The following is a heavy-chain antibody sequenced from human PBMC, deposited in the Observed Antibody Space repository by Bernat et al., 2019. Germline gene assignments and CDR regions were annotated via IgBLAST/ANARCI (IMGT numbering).Heavy chain of an antibody. J-gene: IGHJ4*02. D-gene: IGHD6-13*01. CDR3: AKDLAGTFDY. V-gene: IGHV3-30*18. Sequence: QVQLVESGGGVVQPGRSLRLSCAAPGFTFSSYGMHWVRQAPGKGLAWVAVISHDGSNKYYAGCVKGRFTISRDNSKNALYLQMNSLRAEDTAVYYCAKDLAGTFDYWGQGTLVTVSS. CDR1: GFTFSSYG. CDR2: ISHDGSNK.